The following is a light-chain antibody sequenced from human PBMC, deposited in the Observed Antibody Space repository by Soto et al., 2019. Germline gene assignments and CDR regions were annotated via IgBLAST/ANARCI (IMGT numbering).Light chain of an antibody. V-gene: IGKV3-11*01. J-gene: IGKJ4*01. Sequence: EIVLTQSPATLSLSPGERATLSCRASQSLSSTLAWYQQKRGQAPRLLIYDASNRATGIPARFSGSGSGTDFTLTISSLEPEDFAVYYCQQRRNWPPVTFGGGTKVEIK. CDR3: QQRRNWPPVT. CDR2: DAS. CDR1: QSLSST.